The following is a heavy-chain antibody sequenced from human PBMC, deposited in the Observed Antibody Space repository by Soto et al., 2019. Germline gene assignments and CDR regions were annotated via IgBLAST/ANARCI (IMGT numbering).Heavy chain of an antibody. CDR3: ARVRRDIVDTAMVVDY. CDR2: IYYSGRN. CDR1: GGSISSGGYY. D-gene: IGHD5-18*01. J-gene: IGHJ4*02. Sequence: SETLSLTCTVSGGSISSGGYYWSWIRQHPGKGLEGIGYIYYSGRNYYNPSLKNRVTISVNTSKNQFSLKLSPVTAADTALYYCARVRRDIVDTAMVVDYWGQGTLVTVSS. V-gene: IGHV4-31*03.